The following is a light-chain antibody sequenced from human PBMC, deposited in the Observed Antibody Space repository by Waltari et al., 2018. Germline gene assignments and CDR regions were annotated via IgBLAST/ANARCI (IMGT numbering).Light chain of an antibody. Sequence: QSALTQPRPVSGSPGQSVTIFCTGTGSDVGDYDYVSWYPQHPGKVPKLVIYDVTKRPSGVPDRFSGSRSGNSASLTISGLQAEDEADYYCCTYEGTWVFGGGTKLTVL. CDR2: DVT. CDR1: GSDVGDYDY. J-gene: IGLJ3*02. CDR3: CTYEGTWV. V-gene: IGLV2-11*01.